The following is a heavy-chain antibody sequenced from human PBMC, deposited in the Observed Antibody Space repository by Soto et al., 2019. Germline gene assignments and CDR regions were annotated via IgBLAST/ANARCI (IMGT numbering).Heavy chain of an antibody. D-gene: IGHD6-19*01. Sequence: SETLSLTCTVSGASISSYFWTWILQPAGKALDWIGRISTSGTTNYNPSLKSRVTMSVDTSKNHFSLNLSSVTAADTAVYYCAREAGPDRWFDPWGQGTLVTVSS. CDR1: GASISSYF. V-gene: IGHV4-4*07. CDR3: AREAGPDRWFDP. CDR2: ISTSGTT. J-gene: IGHJ5*02.